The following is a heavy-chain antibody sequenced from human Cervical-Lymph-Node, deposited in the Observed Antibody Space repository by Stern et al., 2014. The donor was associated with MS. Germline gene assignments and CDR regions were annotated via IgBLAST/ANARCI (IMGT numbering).Heavy chain of an antibody. Sequence: DQLVESGAEVKKPGASVKGSCKASGYTFTRYAIHWVRQAPGQRPEWMGWINAGNGDTKYAQKFQDRVTFTRDTSASTSYMELSSLRSEDTAVYYCVSRGETTTGYYFDYWGQGTLVTVSS. J-gene: IGHJ4*02. CDR1: GYTFTRYA. V-gene: IGHV1-3*01. CDR2: INAGNGDT. D-gene: IGHD4-17*01. CDR3: VSRGETTTGYYFDY.